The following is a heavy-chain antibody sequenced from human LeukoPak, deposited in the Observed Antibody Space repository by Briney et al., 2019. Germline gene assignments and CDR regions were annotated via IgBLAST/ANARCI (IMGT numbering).Heavy chain of an antibody. J-gene: IGHJ4*02. Sequence: SVKVSCKASGGTFSSYTISWVRQAPGQGLEWMGRIIPILGIANYAQKFQGRVTITTDESTSTAYMELSSLRSEDTAVYYCARDRSLYYDSSGYYVYWGQGTLVTVSS. CDR2: IIPILGIA. D-gene: IGHD3-22*01. CDR3: ARDRSLYYDSSGYYVY. V-gene: IGHV1-69*16. CDR1: GGTFSSYT.